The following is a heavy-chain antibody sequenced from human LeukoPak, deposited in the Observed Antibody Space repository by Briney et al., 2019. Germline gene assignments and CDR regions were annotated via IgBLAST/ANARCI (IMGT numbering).Heavy chain of an antibody. Sequence: PGGSLRLSCAASGFTFSSSNMNWVRQAPGKGLEWVSYISSSSRTTYYADSVKGRFTISRDNSKNTLYLQMNSLRAEDTAVYYCAKARYYDSSGYLSWGQGTLVTVSS. CDR2: ISSSSRTT. CDR1: GFTFSSSN. V-gene: IGHV3-48*01. D-gene: IGHD3-22*01. J-gene: IGHJ4*02. CDR3: AKARYYDSSGYLS.